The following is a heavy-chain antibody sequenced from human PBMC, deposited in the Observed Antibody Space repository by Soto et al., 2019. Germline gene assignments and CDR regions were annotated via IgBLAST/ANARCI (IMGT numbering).Heavy chain of an antibody. CDR2: IYSGGSI. J-gene: IGHJ3*02. CDR3: ARDLLAGTNPI. CDR1: GFTVITNY. Sequence: GVSLRLSCAASGFTVITNYMSWVRQAPGKGLEWVSIIYSGGSIYYADSVKGRFTISRDSYKNTLYLQMDSLRAEDTAVYYCARDLLAGTNPIWGQGTMVNVSS. V-gene: IGHV3-66*01. D-gene: IGHD6-13*01.